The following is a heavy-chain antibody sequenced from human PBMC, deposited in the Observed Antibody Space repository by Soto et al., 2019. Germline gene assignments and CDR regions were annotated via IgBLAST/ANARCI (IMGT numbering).Heavy chain of an antibody. CDR1: GFTSSSYG. CDR2: VSYDGKNK. D-gene: IGHD6-13*01. Sequence: ESGGGVVQPGTSLGLSGAPFGFTSSSYGLYWVRQAPGRGLEGGAVVSYDGKNKYYADSVKGRFTISRDNAKNMLYLQMNSLRAEDTAVYYCAKDLGQQLVLNYGMDVWGHGTTVTVSS. J-gene: IGHJ6*02. V-gene: IGHV3-30*18. CDR3: AKDLGQQLVLNYGMDV.